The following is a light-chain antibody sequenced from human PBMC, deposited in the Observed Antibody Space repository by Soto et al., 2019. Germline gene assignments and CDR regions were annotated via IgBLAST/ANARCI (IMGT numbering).Light chain of an antibody. Sequence: EIVMTQSPGTLSVSPGERATLSCRASQNITSSLAWYQQKPGRAPSLVIFGASTRATGIPARFSGSGSGTEFTLTISSLQSEDFAVYSCQHYYTWPLTFGPGTKVDLK. CDR3: QHYYTWPLT. CDR1: QNITSS. V-gene: IGKV3-15*01. J-gene: IGKJ3*01. CDR2: GAS.